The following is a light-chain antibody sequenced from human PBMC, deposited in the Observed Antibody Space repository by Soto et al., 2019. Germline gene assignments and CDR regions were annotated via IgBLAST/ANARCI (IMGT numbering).Light chain of an antibody. V-gene: IGLV2-8*01. CDR2: EVS. J-gene: IGLJ2*01. CDR3: SSYAGSNIYVV. CDR1: GSDVGGYY. Sequence: QSVLTQPPSASGSPGQSVTISCTGTGSDVGGYYVSWYQHHPGKAPKLMLYEVSTRPSGVPDRFSGSKSGNTASLTVSGLQAEDEPDYYCSSYAGSNIYVVFGGGTKLTVL.